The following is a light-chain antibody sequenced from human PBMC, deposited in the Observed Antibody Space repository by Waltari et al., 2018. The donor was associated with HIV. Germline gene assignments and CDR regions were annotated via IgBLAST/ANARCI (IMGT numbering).Light chain of an antibody. V-gene: IGLV3-10*01. CDR1: ALPKKY. Sequence: SYELTQPPSVSVSPGQTARITCSGDALPKKYAGWYQQKSGQAPVLVIYEDFKRPSGIPERFSGSSSGTMATLTISGAQVEDEADYYCYSTDSSGNHRGVFGGGTKLTVL. CDR3: YSTDSSGNHRGV. CDR2: EDF. J-gene: IGLJ2*01.